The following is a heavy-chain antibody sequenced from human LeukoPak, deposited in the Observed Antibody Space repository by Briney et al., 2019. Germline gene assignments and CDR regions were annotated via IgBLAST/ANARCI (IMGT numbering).Heavy chain of an antibody. CDR1: GYTLTELS. CDR2: FDPEDGET. V-gene: IGHV1-24*01. J-gene: IGHJ4*02. Sequence: ASVKVSCKVSGYTLTELSMHWVRQAPGKGLEWMGGFDPEDGETIYAQKFQGRVTMTEDTSTDTAYMELSSLRSEDTAVYYCAGSFGSGWSPYYFDYWGQGTLVTVSS. CDR3: AGSFGSGWSPYYFDY. D-gene: IGHD6-19*01.